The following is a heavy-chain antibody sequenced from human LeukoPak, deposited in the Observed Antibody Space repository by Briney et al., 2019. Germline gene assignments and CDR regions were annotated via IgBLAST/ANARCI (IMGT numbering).Heavy chain of an antibody. CDR3: ARVRKYSGYYSWYFDL. D-gene: IGHD5-12*01. CDR2: IGTAGDT. V-gene: IGHV3-13*01. J-gene: IGHJ2*01. Sequence: LTGGSLRLSCAASGFTFSSYDMHWVRQATGKGLEWGSAIGTAGDTYYPGSVKGRFTISRENAKNSLYLQMNSLRAGDTAVYYCARVRKYSGYYSWYFDLWGRGTLVTVSS. CDR1: GFTFSSYD.